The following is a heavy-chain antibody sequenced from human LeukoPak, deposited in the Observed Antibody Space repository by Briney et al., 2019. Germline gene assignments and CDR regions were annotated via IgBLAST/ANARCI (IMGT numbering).Heavy chain of an antibody. CDR2: ISGSGGST. J-gene: IGHJ6*03. CDR3: AREGSDWNYYYYMDV. D-gene: IGHD6-19*01. V-gene: IGHV3-23*01. Sequence: GGSLRLSCVASGITFSGAWMTWVRQAPGKGLEWVSAISGSGGSTYYADSVKGRFTISRDNSKNTLYLQMNSLRAEDTAVCYCAREGSDWNYYYYMDVWGKGTTVTISS. CDR1: GITFSGAW.